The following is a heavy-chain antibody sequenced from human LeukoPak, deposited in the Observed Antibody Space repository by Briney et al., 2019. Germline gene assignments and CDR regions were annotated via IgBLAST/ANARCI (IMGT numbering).Heavy chain of an antibody. J-gene: IGHJ3*02. CDR3: ARGASRAFDI. Sequence: GGSLRLSCAASGFSFSSYEMTWVRQAPGKGLEWVSFISSSGSGKNYADSVKGRFTISRDNAKNSLYLQMNSLRDEDTAVYFCARGASRAFDIWGQGTIVTVSS. CDR2: ISSSGSGK. V-gene: IGHV3-48*03. CDR1: GFSFSSYE.